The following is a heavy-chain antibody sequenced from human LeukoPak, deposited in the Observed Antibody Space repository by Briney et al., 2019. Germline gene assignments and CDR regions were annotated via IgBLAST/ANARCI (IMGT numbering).Heavy chain of an antibody. CDR1: GYTFTGYY. Sequence: ASVKVSCKASGYTFTGYYMHWVRQAPGQGLEWMGRINPNSGGTNYAQKFQGRVTMTRDTSISTAYMELSRLRSEDTAVYYCASLGYCSSTSCLARDYYYYYMDVWGKGTTVTVSS. J-gene: IGHJ6*03. CDR2: INPNSGGT. V-gene: IGHV1-2*06. D-gene: IGHD2-2*01. CDR3: ASLGYCSSTSCLARDYYYYYMDV.